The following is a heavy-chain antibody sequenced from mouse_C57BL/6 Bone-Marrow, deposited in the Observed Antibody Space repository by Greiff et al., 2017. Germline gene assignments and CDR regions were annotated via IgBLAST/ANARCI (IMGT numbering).Heavy chain of an antibody. CDR1: GYTFTGYW. CDR2: ILPGSGST. J-gene: IGHJ2*01. V-gene: IGHV1-9*01. D-gene: IGHD1-1*01. Sequence: VQLQQSGAELMKPGASVKLSCKATGYTFTGYWIEWVKQRPGHGLEWIGEILPGSGSTNYNEKFKGKATFTADTSSNTAYMQISSLTTEDSAISYCARRGGITTVVPYFDYWGQGTTLTVSS. CDR3: ARRGGITTVVPYFDY.